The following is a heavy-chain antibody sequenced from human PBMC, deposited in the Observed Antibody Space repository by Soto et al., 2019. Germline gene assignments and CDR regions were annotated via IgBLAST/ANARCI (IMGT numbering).Heavy chain of an antibody. Sequence: GGSLRLSCTASGFTFRNYDMGWVRQAPGKGLEWVANIKGDGSDKHYVDHVKGRFTISRDNAKDSLFLQINSLRAEDTVVYYCARWFWSSSGWEKDYWGQGTLVTVSS. CDR2: IKGDGSDK. V-gene: IGHV3-7*01. CDR3: ARWFWSSSGWEKDY. J-gene: IGHJ4*02. D-gene: IGHD6-19*01. CDR1: GFTFRNYD.